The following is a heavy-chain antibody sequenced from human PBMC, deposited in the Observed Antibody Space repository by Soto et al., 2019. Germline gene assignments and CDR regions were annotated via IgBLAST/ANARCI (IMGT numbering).Heavy chain of an antibody. D-gene: IGHD3-10*01. CDR3: ARGFGGLGPSFFGMDV. CDR1: GGSISAYH. J-gene: IGHJ6*02. Sequence: QLQLQESGPGLVKASETLSLTCTVSGGSISAYHWSWVRQSPGKGLEWIGYFYDSGTTDYNPALKSRVTISGDTSKNNFSLNLRSVTAADTAAYYCARGFGGLGPSFFGMDVWGQETTVIVSS. CDR2: FYDSGTT. V-gene: IGHV4-59*01.